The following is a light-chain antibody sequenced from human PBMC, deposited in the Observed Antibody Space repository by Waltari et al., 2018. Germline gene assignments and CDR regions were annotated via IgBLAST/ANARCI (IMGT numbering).Light chain of an antibody. Sequence: EIVLTQSPATLSLSPGERATLSCRASQSVTRYVAWYQQRHGQAPRLLIYDASNRATGIPARFSGSGSGTDFTLTISSLEPEDFAVYYCQQRSNWPPITFGQGTRLEIK. CDR3: QQRSNWPPIT. J-gene: IGKJ5*01. CDR1: QSVTRY. CDR2: DAS. V-gene: IGKV3-11*01.